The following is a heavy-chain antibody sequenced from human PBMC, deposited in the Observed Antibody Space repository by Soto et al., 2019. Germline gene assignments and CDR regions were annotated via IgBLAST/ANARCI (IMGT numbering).Heavy chain of an antibody. CDR1: GQSFSGHS. CDR3: ARGSGIVALPGELEDVKYDY. J-gene: IGHJ4*02. CDR2: INESGST. V-gene: IGHV4-34*01. Sequence: QVQLQQWGAGLVKPSETLSLSCAVYGQSFSGHSWAWIRQPPGKGLEWIGEINESGSTYYNPSLKRRVTISTATSKNPFSLKLSSVSAADTAAYFCARGSGIVALPGELEDVKYDYWGQGTLVNVSS. D-gene: IGHD1-1*01.